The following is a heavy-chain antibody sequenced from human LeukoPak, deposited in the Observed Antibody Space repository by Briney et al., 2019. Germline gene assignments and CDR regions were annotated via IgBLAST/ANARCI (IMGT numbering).Heavy chain of an antibody. CDR1: GGSISSSSYY. Sequence: SETLSLTCTVSGGSISSSSYYWGWIRQPPGKGLEWIGYIYHSGTTYYNPSLKSRITISVDTSKNQFSLRVTSVTAADTAVYYCARIVAGEDSFDIWGQGTVVTVSS. D-gene: IGHD5-12*01. CDR3: ARIVAGEDSFDI. CDR2: IYHSGTT. V-gene: IGHV4-39*07. J-gene: IGHJ3*02.